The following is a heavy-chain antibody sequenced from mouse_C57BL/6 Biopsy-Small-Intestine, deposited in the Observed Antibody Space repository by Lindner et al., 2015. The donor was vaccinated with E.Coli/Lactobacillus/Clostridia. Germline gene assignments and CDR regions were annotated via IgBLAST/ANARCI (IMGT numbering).Heavy chain of an antibody. V-gene: IGHV1-53*01. CDR2: IYPRTGNT. D-gene: IGHD1-1*02. CDR3: ARDENGLFDY. Sequence: VQLQESGTELVKPGASVKLSCKASDYTFTSYWMHWVKQRPGQGLEWIGNIYPRTGNTYYNEKFKGKATLTADKSSSTAYMELRSLTSEDSAVYFCARDENGLFDYWGQSTTLTVSS. J-gene: IGHJ2*01. CDR1: DYTFTSYW.